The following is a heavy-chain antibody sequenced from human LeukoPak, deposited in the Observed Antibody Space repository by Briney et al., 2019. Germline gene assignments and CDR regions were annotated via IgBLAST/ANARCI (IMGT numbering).Heavy chain of an antibody. V-gene: IGHV1-69*01. CDR2: IIPIFGTA. J-gene: IGHJ5*02. Sequence: SVKVSCKASGGTFSSYAISWVRQAPGQGLEWMGGIIPIFGTANYAQKFQGGVTITADESTSTAYMELSSLRSEDTAVYYCARDSRYNWNDGWFDPWGQGTLVTVSS. D-gene: IGHD1-1*01. CDR3: ARDSRYNWNDGWFDP. CDR1: GGTFSSYA.